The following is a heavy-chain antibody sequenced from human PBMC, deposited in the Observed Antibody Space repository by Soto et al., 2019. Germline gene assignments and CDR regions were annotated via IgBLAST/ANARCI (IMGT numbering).Heavy chain of an antibody. CDR2: INHSGST. V-gene: IGHV4-34*01. J-gene: IGHJ5*02. Sequence: QVQLQQWGAGLLKPSETLSLTCAVYGGSFSGYYWSWIRQPPGKGLEWIGEINHSGSTNYNPSLKSRVPISVDPSKNQFSLKLSSVTAADTAVYSGAKAMAMVRGVKGWFDPWVQGTLVTVSS. CDR1: GGSFSGYY. CDR3: AKAMAMVRGVKGWFDP. D-gene: IGHD3-10*01.